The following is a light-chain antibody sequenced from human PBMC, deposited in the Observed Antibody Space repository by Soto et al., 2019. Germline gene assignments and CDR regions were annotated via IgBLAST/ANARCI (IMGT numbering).Light chain of an antibody. Sequence: DIQMTQSPSSLSASVGDRVTITCRTSQDIGNYLDWYQQKPGKAPKCLIYAPSSLQSGVPSRFSGSGSGTEFTLTISGLQSEDFATYYCLQHTRYSWTFGQGTKVEIK. J-gene: IGKJ1*01. CDR2: APS. CDR1: QDIGNY. CDR3: LQHTRYSWT. V-gene: IGKV1-17*01.